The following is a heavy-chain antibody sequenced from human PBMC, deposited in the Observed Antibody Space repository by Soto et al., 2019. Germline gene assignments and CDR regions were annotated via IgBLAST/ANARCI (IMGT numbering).Heavy chain of an antibody. J-gene: IGHJ4*02. Sequence: QVHLEQSGAEVKKPGASVKVSCKASGYTFTRSHMHWVRQAPVQSLEWMGWINIGTGYTKISQRFQCRLSFAADTSASTAYMELRSLRSEDTAVYFCATSQNYGSGAYSDYWGQGTLVTISS. CDR3: ATSQNYGSGAYSDY. V-gene: IGHV1-3*04. CDR1: GYTFTRSH. CDR2: INIGTGYT. D-gene: IGHD3-10*01.